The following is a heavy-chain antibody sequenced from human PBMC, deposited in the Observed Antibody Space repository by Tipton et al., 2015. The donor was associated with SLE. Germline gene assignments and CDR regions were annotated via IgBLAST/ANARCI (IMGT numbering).Heavy chain of an antibody. CDR2: IGAYNGNT. V-gene: IGHV1-18*01. D-gene: IGHD2-2*01. CDR3: ASQGYCSSTSCPIGYFQH. J-gene: IGHJ1*01. Sequence: QLVQSGPEVTEPGASVKVSCKASGYTFTSYGISWVRQAPGQGLEWMGWIGAYNGNTNYAQKLQGRVTMTTDTSTSTAYMELRSLRSDDTAVYYGASQGYCSSTSCPIGYFQHWGQGTLVTVSS. CDR1: GYTFTSYG.